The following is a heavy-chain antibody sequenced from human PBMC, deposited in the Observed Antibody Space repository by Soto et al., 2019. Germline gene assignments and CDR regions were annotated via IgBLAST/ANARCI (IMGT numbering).Heavy chain of an antibody. CDR2: TYFRSKWYN. Sequence: SQILSLTCAISGDSDSSNTASWNWIRQSPSRGLEWLGRTYFRSKWYNDYAVSVKSRIIINPDTSNNQFSLQLNSVTPEDTAVYFCAKGDNLGPKTGYAFDPWGQGIMVTVSS. CDR1: GDSDSSNTAS. D-gene: IGHD5-12*01. CDR3: AKGDNLGPKTGYAFDP. V-gene: IGHV6-1*01. J-gene: IGHJ5*02.